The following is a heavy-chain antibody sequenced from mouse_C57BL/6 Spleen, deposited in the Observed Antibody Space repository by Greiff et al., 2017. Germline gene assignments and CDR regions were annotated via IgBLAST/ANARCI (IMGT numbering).Heavy chain of an antibody. D-gene: IGHD1-1*01. CDR1: GFTFSSYA. CDR3: TRDGCYGSSCGMDY. CDR2: ISSGGDYS. J-gene: IGHJ4*01. Sequence: EVLLLESGAELVKPGGSLKLSCAASGFTFSSYAMSWVRQTPEKRLEWVAYISSGGDYSYYADTVKGRFTISKDNARNTLYLQMSSLKSEDTALYYFTRDGCYGSSCGMDYWGQGTSVTVSS. V-gene: IGHV5-9-1*02.